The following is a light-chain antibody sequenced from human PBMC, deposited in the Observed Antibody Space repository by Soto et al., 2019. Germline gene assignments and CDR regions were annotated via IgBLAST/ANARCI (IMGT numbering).Light chain of an antibody. CDR3: QQYYSTPRT. V-gene: IGKV4-1*01. Sequence: DIVMTQSPDSLAVSLGERATINCKSSQSVIHTSNNKSYLAWYQQKAGQPPELLLYWASARDSGVHDRFSGSGSGTDFTLTISSLQAEDVAVYYCQQYYSTPRTFGQGTKVEIK. CDR1: QSVIHTSNNKSY. J-gene: IGKJ2*01. CDR2: WAS.